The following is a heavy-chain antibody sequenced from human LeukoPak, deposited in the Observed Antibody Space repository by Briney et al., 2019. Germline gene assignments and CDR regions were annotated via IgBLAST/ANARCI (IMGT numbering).Heavy chain of an antibody. CDR3: ARDLLDSDLIVVVPAAHDAFDI. CDR1: GFTVSSNY. D-gene: IGHD2-2*01. V-gene: IGHV3-21*01. CDR2: ISSSSSYI. J-gene: IGHJ3*02. Sequence: GGSLRLSCAASGFTVSSNYMSWVRQAPGKGLEWVSSISSSSSYIYYADSVKGRFTISRDNAKNSLYLQMTSLRAEDTAVYYCARDLLDSDLIVVVPAAHDAFDIWGQGTMVTVSS.